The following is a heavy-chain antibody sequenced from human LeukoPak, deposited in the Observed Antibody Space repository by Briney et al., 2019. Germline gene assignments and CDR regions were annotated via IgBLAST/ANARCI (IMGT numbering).Heavy chain of an antibody. D-gene: IGHD3-16*01. CDR2: ISSSGGTI. CDR3: AKEGGDWGEGYFDY. J-gene: IGHJ4*02. V-gene: IGHV3-11*01. Sequence: AGGSLRLSCSASGFTLSDSYMSWIRQVPGKGLEWISYISSSGGTIYYADSVKGRFTISRDNAKNSLYLQMNSLRAEDTAAYYCAKEGGDWGEGYFDYWGQGTLVTVSS. CDR1: GFTLSDSY.